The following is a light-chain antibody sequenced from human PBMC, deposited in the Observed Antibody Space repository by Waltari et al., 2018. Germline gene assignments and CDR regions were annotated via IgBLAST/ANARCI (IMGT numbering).Light chain of an antibody. V-gene: IGLV2-14*01. CDR2: EVS. Sequence: QSALTQPASVSGSPGQSITISCSGTDSDVGAYDFVSWYQQHPGKAPHLIIYEVSNRPSGISNRFSASTSGNPASLTSSGLQAEDEADYYCSSYTTSSAPGVFGTGTRVTVL. CDR3: SSYTTSSAPGV. J-gene: IGLJ1*01. CDR1: DSDVGAYDF.